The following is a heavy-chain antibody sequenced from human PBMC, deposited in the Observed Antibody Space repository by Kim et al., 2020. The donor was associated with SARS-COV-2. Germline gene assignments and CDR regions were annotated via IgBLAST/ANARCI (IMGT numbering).Heavy chain of an antibody. V-gene: IGHV5-51*01. Sequence: GESLKISCKGSGYSFTSYWIGWVRQMPGKGLEWMGIIYPGDSDTRYSPSFQGQVTISADKSISTAYLQWSSLKASDTAMYYCARQTKYSSGWHNIWGYFDYWGQGTLVTVSS. CDR1: GYSFTSYW. CDR3: ARQTKYSSGWHNIWGYFDY. J-gene: IGHJ4*02. D-gene: IGHD6-19*01. CDR2: IYPGDSDT.